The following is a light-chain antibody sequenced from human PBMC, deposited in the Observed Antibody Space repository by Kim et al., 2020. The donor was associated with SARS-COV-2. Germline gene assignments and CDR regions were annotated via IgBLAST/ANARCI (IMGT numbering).Light chain of an antibody. V-gene: IGLV6-57*03. CDR3: QSYDTNNWV. Sequence: GKTVTISCTRSSGSMASNFVQWYQQRPGSAPTTVIYEDNQRPSGVSDRFSGSIDSSSNSASLTISGLRTEDEADYYCQSYDTNNWVFGGRTQLTVL. CDR2: EDN. J-gene: IGLJ3*02. CDR1: SGSMASNF.